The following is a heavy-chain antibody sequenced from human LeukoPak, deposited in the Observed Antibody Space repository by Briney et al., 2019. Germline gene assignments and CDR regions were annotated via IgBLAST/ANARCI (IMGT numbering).Heavy chain of an antibody. D-gene: IGHD2-21*01. V-gene: IGHV3-30*04. CDR3: ARANLLYYFDY. Sequence: PGGSLRLSCAASGFTFSSYAMHWGRQAPGKGLEWVAVISYDGSNKYYADSVKGRFTISRDNSKNTLYLQMNSLRAEDTAVYYCARANLLYYFDYWGQGTLVTVSS. J-gene: IGHJ4*02. CDR1: GFTFSSYA. CDR2: ISYDGSNK.